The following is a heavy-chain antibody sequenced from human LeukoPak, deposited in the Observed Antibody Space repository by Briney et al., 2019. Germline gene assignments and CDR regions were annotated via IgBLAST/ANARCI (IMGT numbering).Heavy chain of an antibody. CDR2: IYYSGST. CDR1: GGSISSYY. J-gene: IGHJ6*02. Sequence: PSETLSLTCTVSGGSISSYYWSWIRQPPGKGLEWIGYIYYSGSTNYNPSLKSRVTISVDTSKNQFSLKLSSVTAADTAVYYCARGSANRYYGMDVWGQGTTVTVSS. CDR3: ARGSANRYYGMDV. V-gene: IGHV4-59*01.